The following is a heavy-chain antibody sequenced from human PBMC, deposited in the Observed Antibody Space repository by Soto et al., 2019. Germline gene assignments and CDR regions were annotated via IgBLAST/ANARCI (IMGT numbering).Heavy chain of an antibody. J-gene: IGHJ4*02. Sequence: PGGSLRLSCEASGFTFNTYWMHWIRQAPGRGLVWVSRINSDGSSAYYADSVKGRFTISRDNAKNTLYLQMDSLRAEDTAVYYCVRGKVAAGFDSWGQGTLVTVSS. D-gene: IGHD6-13*01. CDR3: VRGKVAAGFDS. CDR1: GFTFNTYW. V-gene: IGHV3-74*01. CDR2: INSDGSSA.